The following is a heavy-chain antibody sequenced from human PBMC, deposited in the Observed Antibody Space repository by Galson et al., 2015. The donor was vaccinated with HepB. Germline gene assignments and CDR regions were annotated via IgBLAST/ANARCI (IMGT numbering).Heavy chain of an antibody. V-gene: IGHV1-46*04. J-gene: IGHJ4*02. CDR3: ARDPGGQWSLSYFDY. CDR1: GYTLTSYY. Sequence: SVKVSCKASGYTLTSYYMHWVRQAPGHGLEWMGIINPSDGSTNYAQKLQGRVTMTTDTSTSTAYMELSSLRSEDTAVYYCARDPGGQWSLSYFDYWGQGTLVTVSS. CDR2: INPSDGST. D-gene: IGHD6-19*01.